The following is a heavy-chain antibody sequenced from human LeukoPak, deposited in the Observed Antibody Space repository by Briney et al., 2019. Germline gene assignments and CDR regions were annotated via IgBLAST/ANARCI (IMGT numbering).Heavy chain of an antibody. Sequence: PGGSLRLSCAASGFTFSSYWMSWVRQAPGKGLEWVANIKQDGSEKYYVDSVKGRFTISRDNAKNSLYLQMNSLRAEDTAVYYCATEGEFGANAFDIWGQGTMVTVSS. J-gene: IGHJ3*02. CDR2: IKQDGSEK. CDR1: GFTFSSYW. D-gene: IGHD3-16*01. V-gene: IGHV3-7*01. CDR3: ATEGEFGANAFDI.